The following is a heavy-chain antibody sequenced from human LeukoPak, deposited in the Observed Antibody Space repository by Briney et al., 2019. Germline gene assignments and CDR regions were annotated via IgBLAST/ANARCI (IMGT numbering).Heavy chain of an antibody. CDR3: ARGGGPDAFDI. J-gene: IGHJ3*02. CDR1: DDSISSYY. D-gene: IGHD4-23*01. Sequence: SETLSLTCTVSDDSISSYYWSWIRQPPGKGLEWIGYIYYSVSTNYNPSLKSRVTISIDTSKNQFSLKLSSLTAADTAVYYCARGGGPDAFDIWGQGTMVIVSS. V-gene: IGHV4-59*01. CDR2: IYYSVST.